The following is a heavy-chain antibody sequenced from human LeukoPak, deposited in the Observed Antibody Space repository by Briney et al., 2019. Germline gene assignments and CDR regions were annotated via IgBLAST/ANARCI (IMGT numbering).Heavy chain of an antibody. CDR2: ISGSCGST. Sequence: GGSLRLPCAVSGFPFSRYAMSGVRQAPGKGLEWVSAISGSCGSTYYADSVEGRFTIPRNNSKNTLYLQMNSMRAEDTAVYYCANAHSPFTFYFDYWGQGTLVTVSS. V-gene: IGHV3-23*01. CDR1: GFPFSRYA. D-gene: IGHD2/OR15-2a*01. CDR3: ANAHSPFTFYFDY. J-gene: IGHJ4*02.